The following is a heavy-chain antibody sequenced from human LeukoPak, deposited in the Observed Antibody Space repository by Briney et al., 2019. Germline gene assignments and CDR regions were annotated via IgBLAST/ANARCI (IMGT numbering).Heavy chain of an antibody. CDR2: LSSSSDYI. CDR1: GFTFSSHS. Sequence: GGSLRLSCAASGFTFSSHSMNWGRQAPGKGLEWVSSLSSSSDYIFYADSVKGRFTISRDNAKNSLYLQMNSLRDEDTAVYYCARDRGYYSCWGQGTLVTVSS. V-gene: IGHV3-21*01. CDR3: ARDRGYYSC. J-gene: IGHJ4*02. D-gene: IGHD2-21*01.